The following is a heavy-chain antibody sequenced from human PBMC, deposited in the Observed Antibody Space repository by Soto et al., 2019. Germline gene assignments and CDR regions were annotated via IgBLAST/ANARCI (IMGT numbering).Heavy chain of an antibody. CDR2: IYPGDSDT. CDR3: ARLRGRYYYYYGMDV. J-gene: IGHJ6*02. V-gene: IGHV5-51*01. Sequence: GESLKISYNGSGYSFTGYWICWVRQMPWKGLEWMGIIYPGDSDTRYSPSFQGQVTISADKSISTAYLQWSSLKASDTAMYYCARLRGRYYYYYGMDVWGQGTTVTVSS. CDR1: GYSFTGYW.